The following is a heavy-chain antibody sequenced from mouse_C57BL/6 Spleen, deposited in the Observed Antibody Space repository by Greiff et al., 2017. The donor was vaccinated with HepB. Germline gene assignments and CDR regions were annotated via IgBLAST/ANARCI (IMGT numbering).Heavy chain of an antibody. CDR2: IHPNSGST. CDR3: ARGAVTTVRAWFAY. J-gene: IGHJ3*01. Sequence: VQLQQPGAELVKPGASVKLSCKASGYTFTSYWMHWVKQRPGQGLEWIGMIHPNSGSTNYNEKFKSKATLTVDKSSSTAYMQLSSLTSEDSAVYYCARGAVTTVRAWFAYWGQGTLVTVSA. CDR1: GYTFTSYW. D-gene: IGHD2-12*01. V-gene: IGHV1-64*01.